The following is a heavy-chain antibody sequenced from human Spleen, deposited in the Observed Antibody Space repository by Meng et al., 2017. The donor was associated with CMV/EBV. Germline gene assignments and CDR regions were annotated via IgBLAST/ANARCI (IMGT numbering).Heavy chain of an antibody. CDR3: ARGPLRAPRPYFFDS. D-gene: IGHD2-21*01. CDR1: GYTFSNYE. CDR2: MNPNSGNS. V-gene: IGHV1-8*01. J-gene: IGHJ4*02. Sequence: SGYTFSNYEINWVRQAPGQGLEWMGWMNPNSGNSGYAQKFQGRVTMTRTTSINTAYMELSSLRSEDTAVYYCARGPLRAPRPYFFDSWGQGSLVTVSS.